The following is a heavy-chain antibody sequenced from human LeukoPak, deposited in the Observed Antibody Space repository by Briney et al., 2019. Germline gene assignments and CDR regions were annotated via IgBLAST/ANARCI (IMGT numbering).Heavy chain of an antibody. D-gene: IGHD1-26*01. J-gene: IGHJ4*02. CDR1: GYTFTGYY. CDR2: INPNSGGT. V-gene: IGHV1-2*06. Sequence: RASVKVSCKASGYTFTGYYMHWVRQAPGQGLEWMGRINPNSGGTNYAQKFQGRVTMTRDTSISTAYMELSRLRSDDTAVYYCARDPIRTGATREFIDYWGQGTLVTVSS. CDR3: ARDPIRTGATREFIDY.